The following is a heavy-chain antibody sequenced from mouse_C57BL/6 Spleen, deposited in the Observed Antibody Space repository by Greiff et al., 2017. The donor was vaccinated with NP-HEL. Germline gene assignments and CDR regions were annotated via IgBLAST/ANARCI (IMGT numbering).Heavy chain of an antibody. J-gene: IGHJ4*01. Sequence: VQLQQSGAELVRPGASVKLSCTASGFNIKDDYMHWVKQRPEQGLEWIGWIDPENGDTEYASKFQGKATITADTSSNTAYLQLSSLTSEDTAVYYCTTGITTVVAGDYYAMDYWGQGTSVTVSS. CDR2: IDPENGDT. V-gene: IGHV14-4*01. CDR1: GFNIKDDY. CDR3: TTGITTVVAGDYYAMDY. D-gene: IGHD1-1*01.